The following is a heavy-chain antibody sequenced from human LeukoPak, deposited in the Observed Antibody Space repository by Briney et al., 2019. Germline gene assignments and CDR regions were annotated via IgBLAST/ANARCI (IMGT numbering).Heavy chain of an antibody. J-gene: IGHJ4*02. CDR3: ARERSVVADY. Sequence: GGSLRLSCVASGFTFSDYSMNWVRQAPGKGLEWVSAIGSTSTFISYAGSVRGRFTISRDNAENSLYLQMNSLRAEDTAIYFCARERSVVADYWGQGTLVTVS. CDR2: IGSTSTFI. D-gene: IGHD2-21*01. V-gene: IGHV3-21*01. CDR1: GFTFSDYS.